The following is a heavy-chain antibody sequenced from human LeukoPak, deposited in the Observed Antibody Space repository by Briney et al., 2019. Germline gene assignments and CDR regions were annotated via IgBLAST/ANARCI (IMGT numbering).Heavy chain of an antibody. CDR1: GGSISSSSYY. CDR2: IYYSGST. CDR3: ARGQPGVAAAGNLDY. J-gene: IGHJ4*02. D-gene: IGHD6-13*01. V-gene: IGHV4-39*07. Sequence: SETLSLTCTVSGGSISSSSYYWGWIRQPPGKRLEWIGSIYYSGSTYYNPSLKSRVTISVDTSKNQFSLKLSSVTAADTAVYYCARGQPGVAAAGNLDYWGQGTLVTVSS.